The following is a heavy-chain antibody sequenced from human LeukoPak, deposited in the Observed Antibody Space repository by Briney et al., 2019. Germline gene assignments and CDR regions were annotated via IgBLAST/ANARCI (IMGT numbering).Heavy chain of an antibody. V-gene: IGHV3-30*18. CDR3: AKEPYEAPYGKIGYYYYYGMDD. CDR2: ISYDGSNK. CDR1: GFTFSSYG. D-gene: IGHD1-1*01. Sequence: QPGGSLRLSCAASGFTFSSYGMHWVRQAPGKGLEWVAVISYDGSNKYYADSVKGRFTISRDNSKNTLYLQMNSLRAEDTAVYYCAKEPYEAPYGKIGYYYYYGMDDWGQGTTVTVSS. J-gene: IGHJ6*02.